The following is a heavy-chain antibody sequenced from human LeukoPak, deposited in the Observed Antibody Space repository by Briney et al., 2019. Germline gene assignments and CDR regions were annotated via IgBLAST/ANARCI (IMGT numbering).Heavy chain of an antibody. J-gene: IGHJ4*02. CDR3: ARGKGDLTMIAMIVTAVGFYFDH. D-gene: IGHD3-22*01. V-gene: IGHV4-34*01. Sequence: EASETLSLTCAVYGGSFSDYDWTWIRQPPGKGLEWIGEINHGGNTKYNPSLKSRVTISLDTSKNQFSLKLSSVTAADTAVYYCARGKGDLTMIAMIVTAVGFYFDHWGRGSVVTVSS. CDR2: INHGGNT. CDR1: GGSFSDYD.